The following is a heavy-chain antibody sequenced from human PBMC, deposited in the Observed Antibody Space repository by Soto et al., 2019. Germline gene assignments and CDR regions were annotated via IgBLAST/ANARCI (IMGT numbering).Heavy chain of an antibody. Sequence: ASVKVSCKASGYTFSSYAIHWVRQAPGQGLEWMGWIHAGNGNTKYSQSFQGRVTISRDTSATTAYMELNSLRSEDTAVYYCARGVAFLDYWGRGTLVTVSS. CDR1: GYTFSSYA. V-gene: IGHV1-3*01. D-gene: IGHD2-15*01. CDR2: IHAGNGNT. CDR3: ARGVAFLDY. J-gene: IGHJ4*02.